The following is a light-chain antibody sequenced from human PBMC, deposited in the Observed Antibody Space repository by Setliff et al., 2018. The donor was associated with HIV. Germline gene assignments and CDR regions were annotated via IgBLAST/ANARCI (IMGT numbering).Light chain of an antibody. CDR2: WAS. V-gene: IGKV4-1*01. Sequence: DIVMTQSPDSLAVSLGETATINCKSSRSVLYNSDNKNYLAWYQQKPGQPLKLLFYWASIRNYGVPDRFSGSGSGTDFTLTINSLQAEDVAIYYCHQYYTTPVFGGGTKVDIK. J-gene: IGKJ4*01. CDR3: HQYYTTPV. CDR1: RSVLYNSDNKNY.